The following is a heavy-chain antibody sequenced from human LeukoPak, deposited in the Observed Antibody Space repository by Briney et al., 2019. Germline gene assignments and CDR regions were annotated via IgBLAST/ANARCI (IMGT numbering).Heavy chain of an antibody. J-gene: IGHJ4*02. CDR2: IYYRGST. V-gene: IGHV4-59*08. D-gene: IGHD3-22*01. CDR1: GGSISSYY. Sequence: SETLSLTCTVSGGSISSYYWSWIRQPPGKGLEWIGYIYYRGSTNYNPSLKSRATISVDTSKNQFSLKLSSVTAADTAVYYCAMQNYYDSSGYYYGFYYFDYWGQGTLVTVSS. CDR3: AMQNYYDSSGYYYGFYYFDY.